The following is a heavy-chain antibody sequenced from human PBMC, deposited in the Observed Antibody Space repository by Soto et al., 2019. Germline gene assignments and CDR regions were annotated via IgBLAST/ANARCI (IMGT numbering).Heavy chain of an antibody. D-gene: IGHD6-19*01. V-gene: IGHV5-51*01. CDR2: IYPGDSDT. CDR3: ATIAVAGTESDNWFDP. J-gene: IGHJ5*02. Sequence: GESLKISCKGSGYSFTSYWIGWVRQMPGKGLEWMGIIYPGDSDTRYSPSFQGQVTISADKSISTAYLQWSSLKASDTAMYYCATIAVAGTESDNWFDPWGQGTLVTVSS. CDR1: GYSFTSYW.